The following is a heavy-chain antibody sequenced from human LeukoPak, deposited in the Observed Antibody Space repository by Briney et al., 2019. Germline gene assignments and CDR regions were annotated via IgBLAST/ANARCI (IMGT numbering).Heavy chain of an antibody. D-gene: IGHD2-2*01. Sequence: GGSLRLSCAASGFTFSSYWMHWVRQAPGKGLEWVSSISSSSSYIHYADSVKGRFTISRDNAKNSLYLQMNSLRAEDTAVYYCARDPNCSSTSCFLSVRPKYYFDYWGQGTLVTVSS. CDR1: GFTFSSYW. CDR3: ARDPNCSSTSCFLSVRPKYYFDY. J-gene: IGHJ4*02. CDR2: ISSSSSYI. V-gene: IGHV3-21*01.